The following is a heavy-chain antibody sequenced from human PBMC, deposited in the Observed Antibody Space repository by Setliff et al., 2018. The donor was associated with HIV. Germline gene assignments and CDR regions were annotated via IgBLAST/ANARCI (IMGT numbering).Heavy chain of an antibody. Sequence: SETLSLTCTVSGASFTSYYWSWIRQPPGKGPEWIGFIYYSGATRYNPDLKSRVTISLDTSKNQFSLRLISVTAADTAIYYCARDPGQWLVKGGMDVWGQGIAVTVSS. CDR1: GASFTSYY. CDR3: ARDPGQWLVKGGMDV. CDR2: IYYSGAT. D-gene: IGHD6-19*01. V-gene: IGHV4-59*01. J-gene: IGHJ6*02.